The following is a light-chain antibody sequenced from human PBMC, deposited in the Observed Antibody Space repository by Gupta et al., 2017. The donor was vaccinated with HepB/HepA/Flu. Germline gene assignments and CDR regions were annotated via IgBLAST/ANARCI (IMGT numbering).Light chain of an antibody. CDR3: MQALQTPIS. V-gene: IGKV2-28*01. J-gene: IGKJ3*01. Sequence: DIVMTQSPLYLPVTPGEPASISCRSNQSLLHSYGDHYLDWFLQKPGQSPQLLISLASNRASGVPGRFSGSGSGTDFTLTISSVEAEDVGVYYCMQALQTPISFGPGTKVEIK. CDR2: LAS. CDR1: QSLLHSYGDHY.